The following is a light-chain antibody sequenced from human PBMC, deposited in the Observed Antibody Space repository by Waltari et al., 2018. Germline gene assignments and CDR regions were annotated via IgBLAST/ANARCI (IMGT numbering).Light chain of an antibody. CDR2: AAS. CDR1: QRINTY. Sequence: DIQMTQFPSSLSASVGDRVTITCRASQRINTYLNWYQQKPGKAPKHLLYAASNLQGGVPSRFSGSGSGTDFTLTITSLQPEDFAIYYCQQTHTVPITFGQGTRL. CDR3: QQTHTVPIT. J-gene: IGKJ5*01. V-gene: IGKV1-39*01.